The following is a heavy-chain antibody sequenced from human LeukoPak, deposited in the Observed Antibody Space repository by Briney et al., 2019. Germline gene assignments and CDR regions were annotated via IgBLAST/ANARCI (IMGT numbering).Heavy chain of an antibody. CDR2: IYHSGST. CDR1: GGSISSGGYS. CDR3: ARAYTARRYYGMDV. D-gene: IGHD5-18*01. V-gene: IGHV4-30-2*01. Sequence: PSETLSLTCAVSGGSISSGGYSWSWIRQPPGKGLEWIGYIYHSGSTYYNPSLKSRVTISVDRSENQFSLKLSSVTAADTAVYYCARAYTARRYYGMDVWGQGTTVTVSS. J-gene: IGHJ6*02.